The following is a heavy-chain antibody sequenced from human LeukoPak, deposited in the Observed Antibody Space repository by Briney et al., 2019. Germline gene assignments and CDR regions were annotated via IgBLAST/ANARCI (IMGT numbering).Heavy chain of an antibody. Sequence: ASVKVSCKASGYTFTRYYMQWVRQAPGQGLEWMGIINPSGGNANYAQEFQGRVTLTRDMSTSTVYMELSSLRSEDTAIYYCARERDSSSSSGYWGQGTLVTVSS. V-gene: IGHV1-46*01. CDR2: INPSGGNA. CDR3: ARERDSSSSSGY. CDR1: GYTFTRYY. D-gene: IGHD6-13*01. J-gene: IGHJ4*02.